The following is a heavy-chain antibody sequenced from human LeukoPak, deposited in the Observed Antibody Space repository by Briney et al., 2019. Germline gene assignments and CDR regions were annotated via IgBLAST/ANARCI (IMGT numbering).Heavy chain of an antibody. CDR1: GITFSSHW. Sequence: GGSLRISCATSGITFSSHWLHWVRPAPGKGLVWVSSINSDGISTNYADSVKGRFTISRDNAKHTLYLQMDSLRAEDTAMYYCARDDGDLDYWGQGTLVTVSS. CDR2: INSDGIST. J-gene: IGHJ4*02. V-gene: IGHV3-74*01. CDR3: ARDDGDLDY. D-gene: IGHD4-17*01.